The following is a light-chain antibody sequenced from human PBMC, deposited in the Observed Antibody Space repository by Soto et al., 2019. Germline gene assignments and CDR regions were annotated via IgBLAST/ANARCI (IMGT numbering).Light chain of an antibody. J-gene: IGLJ3*02. V-gene: IGLV2-14*01. CDR3: SSFTGSTTWV. Sequence: QSALTQPASVSGSPGQSITMFCTGTSNDVGGFNYVSWYQQHPGKAPKLIIYEVSNRPSGISNRFSGSKSANTASLTISGLQAEDEAEYYCSSFTGSTTWVFGAGTKVTVL. CDR2: EVS. CDR1: SNDVGGFNY.